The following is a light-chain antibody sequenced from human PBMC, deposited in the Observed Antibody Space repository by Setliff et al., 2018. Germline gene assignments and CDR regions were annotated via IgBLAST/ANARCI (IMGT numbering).Light chain of an antibody. V-gene: IGLV1-44*01. J-gene: IGLJ1*01. Sequence: QSALTQEASVSGTVGRKVTLSCTGESDNIGRNAVGWYQQSSHGAPKTVMLGNFLPSGIPDRFSGSKSGTTASLTISGLQLEDEADYHCSTWDYSLRTHVFGTGTKVTVL. CDR3: STWDYSLRTHV. CDR2: GNF. CDR1: SDNIGRNA.